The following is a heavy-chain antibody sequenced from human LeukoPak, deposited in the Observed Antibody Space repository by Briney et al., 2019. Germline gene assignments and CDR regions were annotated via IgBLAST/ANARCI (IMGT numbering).Heavy chain of an antibody. V-gene: IGHV3-74*01. CDR1: GFTFTDYW. D-gene: IGHD2-2*01. CDR3: GIGFAAVPAGIPDY. CDR2: ISTDGRST. J-gene: IGHJ4*02. Sequence: PGGSLRLSCSASGFTFTDYWMHWVRQVPGKGLVWLSRISTDGRSTTYADSVKGRFTISRDNARNTLYLQMNSLRVEDTALYYCGIGFAAVPAGIPDYWGQGTLVTVSS.